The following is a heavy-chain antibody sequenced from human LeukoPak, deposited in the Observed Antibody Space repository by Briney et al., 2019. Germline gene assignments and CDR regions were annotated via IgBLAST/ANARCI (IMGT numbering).Heavy chain of an antibody. CDR3: AESFGSENYFDY. Sequence: SETLSLTCTVSGGSISTYYWSWIRQPPGKGLEWIAYIYYSGSANYNPSLKSRVTMSIDTSKNQFSLKLSSVTAADTAVYYCAESFGSENYFDYWGQGTLVTVCS. CDR1: GGSISTYY. J-gene: IGHJ4*02. V-gene: IGHV4-59*01. D-gene: IGHD3-10*01. CDR2: IYYSGSA.